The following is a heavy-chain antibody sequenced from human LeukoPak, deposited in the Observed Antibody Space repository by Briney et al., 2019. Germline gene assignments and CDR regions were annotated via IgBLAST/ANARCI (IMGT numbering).Heavy chain of an antibody. CDR1: GYTFTSYY. J-gene: IGHJ4*02. D-gene: IGHD5-12*01. CDR3: ATLAYSGFGPRSDSDY. CDR2: IIPMFGTT. Sequence: ASVKVSCKASGYTFTSYYMHWVRQAPGQGLEWMGGIIPMFGTTVFAQKFQGRLTISRDDSTSTGYMELTSLKSEDTAVYYCATLAYSGFGPRSDSDYWGQGTLVTVSS. V-gene: IGHV1-46*01.